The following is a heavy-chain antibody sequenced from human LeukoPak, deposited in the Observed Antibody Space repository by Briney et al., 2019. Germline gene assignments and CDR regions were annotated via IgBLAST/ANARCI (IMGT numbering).Heavy chain of an antibody. V-gene: IGHV4-30-4*07. CDR1: GGSISSGGYS. CDR3: ARAGYYDGSGYYYMEHFQH. Sequence: SETLSLTCAVSGGSISSGGYSWSWIRQPPGKGLEWIGYIYYSGSTYYNPSLKSRVTISVDTSKNQFSLKLSSVTAADTAVYYCARAGYYDGSGYYYMEHFQHWGQGTLVTVSS. D-gene: IGHD3-22*01. J-gene: IGHJ1*01. CDR2: IYYSGST.